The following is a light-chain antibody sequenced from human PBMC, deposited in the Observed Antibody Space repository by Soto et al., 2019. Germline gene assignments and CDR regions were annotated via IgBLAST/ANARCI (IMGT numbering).Light chain of an antibody. CDR2: RAS. Sequence: IQVTQSPPTLSASVGGRVTITCRASQNINTYLAWYQQKPGRAPRLLIYRASSLEDGVPSRFGGRGSGPEFIFTISSLQPDDSATYYCQQYSSDSTFGQGTKVEIK. CDR1: QNINTY. J-gene: IGKJ1*01. CDR3: QQYSSDST. V-gene: IGKV1-5*03.